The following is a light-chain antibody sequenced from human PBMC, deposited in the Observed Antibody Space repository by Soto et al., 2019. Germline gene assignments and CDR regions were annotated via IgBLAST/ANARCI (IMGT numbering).Light chain of an antibody. CDR3: GTWDSSPWV. V-gene: IGLV1-51*02. CDR1: SSNIGNNY. Sequence: QSVLTQPPSVSAAPGQKVTFSCSGSSSNIGNNYVSWYQQLPGTAPKLLIYENNKRPSGIPDRFSGSKSGTSATLGITGLQTGDEADYYCGTWDSSPWVFGGGTKLTVL. J-gene: IGLJ3*02. CDR2: ENN.